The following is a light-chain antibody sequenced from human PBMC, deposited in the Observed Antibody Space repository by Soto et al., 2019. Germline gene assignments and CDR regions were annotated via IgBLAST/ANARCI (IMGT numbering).Light chain of an antibody. V-gene: IGKV1-5*03. CDR1: QDVDKW. J-gene: IGKJ1*01. Sequence: IVMSQSPSSLSASVGDTVNITCRASQDVDKWLAWYQQKPGKAPKLLIYKSSTLNGGVPSRFSAIGSGTEYSLTISGLQPDDVATYYCQQYSSYWTFGQGTMVEIK. CDR2: KSS. CDR3: QQYSSYWT.